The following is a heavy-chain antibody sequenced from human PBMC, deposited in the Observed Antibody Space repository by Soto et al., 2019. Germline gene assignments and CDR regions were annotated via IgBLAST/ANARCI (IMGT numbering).Heavy chain of an antibody. CDR1: GGSISSGDYY. CDR2: IYYSGST. Sequence: SETLSLTCTVSGGSISSGDYYWSWIRQPPGKGLEWIGYIYYSGSTYYNPSLKSRVTISVDTSKNQFSLKLSSVTAADTAVYYCARVWVVPAAIVPYGMDVWGQGTTVTVSS. J-gene: IGHJ6*02. CDR3: ARVWVVPAAIVPYGMDV. V-gene: IGHV4-30-4*01. D-gene: IGHD2-2*02.